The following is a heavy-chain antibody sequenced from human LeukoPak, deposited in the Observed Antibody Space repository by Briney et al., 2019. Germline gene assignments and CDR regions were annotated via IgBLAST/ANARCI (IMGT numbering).Heavy chain of an antibody. J-gene: IGHJ6*02. CDR3: AKVDDYGDYDYYYYGMDV. CDR1: GFTFSSSA. Sequence: GGSLRLSCAASGFTFSSSAMHWVRQAPDKGLEWVAVISYDGSNKYYADSVKGRFTISRDNSKNTLYLQMNSLRAEDTAVYYCAKVDDYGDYDYYYYGMDVWGQGTTVTVSS. CDR2: ISYDGSNK. V-gene: IGHV3-30-3*01. D-gene: IGHD4-17*01.